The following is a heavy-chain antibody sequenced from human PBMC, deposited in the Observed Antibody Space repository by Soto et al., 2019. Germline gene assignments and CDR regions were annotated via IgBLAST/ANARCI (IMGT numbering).Heavy chain of an antibody. V-gene: IGHV3-7*01. CDR2: IRGDGSEK. CDR3: GRDEVRNGVGV. Sequence: GGSLRLSCVASGFTFTSYWMSWVRQAPGKGLEWVANIRGDGSEKRYVDSVKGRLTISRDNAKNSVYLQMNSLRVEDTALYYCGRDEVRNGVGVWGQGTTVTVSS. CDR1: GFTFTSYW. J-gene: IGHJ6*02.